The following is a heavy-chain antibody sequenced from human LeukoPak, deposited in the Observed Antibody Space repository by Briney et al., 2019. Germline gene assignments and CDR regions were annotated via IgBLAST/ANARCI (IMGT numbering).Heavy chain of an antibody. D-gene: IGHD3-22*01. Sequence: SETLSLTCTVSGGSISSSSYYWGWIRQPPGKGLEWIGSIYYSGSTYYNPSLKSRVTISVDTSKNQFSLKLSSVTAADTAVYYCARGHRSEYYYDSSGYYSRTGFFDYWGQGTLVTVSS. V-gene: IGHV4-39*07. CDR1: GGSISSSSYY. J-gene: IGHJ4*02. CDR3: ARGHRSEYYYDSSGYYSRTGFFDY. CDR2: IYYSGST.